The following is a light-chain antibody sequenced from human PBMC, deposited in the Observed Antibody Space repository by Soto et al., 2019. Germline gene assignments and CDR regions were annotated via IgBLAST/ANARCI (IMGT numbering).Light chain of an antibody. Sequence: QSVLTQPASVSGSPGQSITISCTGTSSDVGGYNFISWYQQHPGRAPKLLIYEVSRRPSGVSNRFSGSKSGGTASLTISGLQAEDEADYYCYSYRGYYTRVFGTGTKVTVV. CDR3: YSYRGYYTRV. V-gene: IGLV2-14*01. CDR2: EVS. J-gene: IGLJ1*01. CDR1: SSDVGGYNF.